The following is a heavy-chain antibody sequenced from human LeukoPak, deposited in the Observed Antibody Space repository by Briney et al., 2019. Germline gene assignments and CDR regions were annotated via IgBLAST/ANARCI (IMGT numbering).Heavy chain of an antibody. J-gene: IGHJ4*02. D-gene: IGHD3-22*01. V-gene: IGHV4-39*07. CDR3: ARVKPYYYDSSGRLDY. CDR2: IYYSGST. Sequence: SETLSLTCTVSGGSISSSSYYWGWIRQPPGKGLEWIGSIYYSGSTCYNPSLKSRVTISVDTSKNQFSLKLSSVTAADTAVYYCARVKPYYYDSSGRLDYWGQGTLVTVSS. CDR1: GGSISSSSYY.